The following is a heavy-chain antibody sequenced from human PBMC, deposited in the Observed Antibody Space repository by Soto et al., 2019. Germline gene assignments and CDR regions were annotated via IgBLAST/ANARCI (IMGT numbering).Heavy chain of an antibody. Sequence: ASVKVSCKTSGYTFSGYYIHWVRQAPGQGLEWLGWISPNSGGTNYAQRFQGRVTMTRDTSSSTVYMEMSRLTSDDTAVYYCTRARYCSGGTCFGNFFDPWGQGTLVPSPQ. CDR1: GYTFSGYY. D-gene: IGHD2-15*01. CDR2: ISPNSGGT. CDR3: TRARYCSGGTCFGNFFDP. J-gene: IGHJ5*02. V-gene: IGHV1-2*02.